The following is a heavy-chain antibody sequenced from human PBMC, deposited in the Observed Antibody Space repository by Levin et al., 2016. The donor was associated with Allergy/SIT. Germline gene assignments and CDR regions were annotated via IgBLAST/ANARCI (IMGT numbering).Heavy chain of an antibody. V-gene: IGHV4-59*12. Sequence: WIRQPPGKGLEWIGYIYYSGSTNYNPSLKSRVTISVDTSKNQFSLKLSSVTAADTAVYYCARGRLDSSRWYYFDYWGQGTLVTVSS. J-gene: IGHJ4*02. CDR2: IYYSGST. D-gene: IGHD6-13*01. CDR3: ARGRLDSSRWYYFDY.